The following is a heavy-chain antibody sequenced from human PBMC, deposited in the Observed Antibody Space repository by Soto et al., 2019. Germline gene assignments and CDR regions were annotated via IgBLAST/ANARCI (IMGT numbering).Heavy chain of an antibody. J-gene: IGHJ4*02. CDR2: LNPSGGAS. CDR3: ARVPYDTTGYYAF. D-gene: IGHD2-15*01. Sequence: ASVKVSCKASGYPFITSTTYYMHGVRQAPGQGFEWMGMLNPSGGASSYAQKFQGRVTMTWDTSTTTLYMELSGLRSDDTAVYYCARVPYDTTGYYAFWGQGTLVTVSS. CDR1: GYPFITSTTYY. V-gene: IGHV1-46*01.